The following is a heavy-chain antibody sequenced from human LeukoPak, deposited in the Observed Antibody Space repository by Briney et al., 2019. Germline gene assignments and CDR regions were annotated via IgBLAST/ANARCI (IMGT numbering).Heavy chain of an antibody. CDR3: AKDLAWGFDY. V-gene: IGHV3-30*02. CDR1: GFTFSGYG. J-gene: IGHJ4*02. CDR2: IRYDGSNH. Sequence: PRGSLRLSCAASGFTFSGYGMHWVRQAPGKGLEWVTFIRYDGSNHNYADSVKGRFTISRDNFKNTLYLQMNSLRPEDTALYNCAKDLAWGFDYWGQGTLVTVSS. D-gene: IGHD7-27*01.